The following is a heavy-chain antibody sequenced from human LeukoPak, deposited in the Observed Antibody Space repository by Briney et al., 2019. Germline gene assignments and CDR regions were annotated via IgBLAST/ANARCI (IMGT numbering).Heavy chain of an antibody. CDR1: GFTFRSYA. Sequence: PGGSLRLSCAASGFTFRSYAMNWVRQAPGEGLEWAAVISDDGSNTYYADSVKGRFTISRDNSKRTLFLQMNSLRAEDTAVYYCARDYGDYANYFQYWGQGTLVTVSS. V-gene: IGHV3-30-3*01. CDR3: ARDYGDYANYFQY. CDR2: ISDDGSNT. J-gene: IGHJ4*02. D-gene: IGHD4-17*01.